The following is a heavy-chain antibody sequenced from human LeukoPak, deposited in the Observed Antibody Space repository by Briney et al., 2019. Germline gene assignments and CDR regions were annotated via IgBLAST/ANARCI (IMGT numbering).Heavy chain of an antibody. CDR2: IWYDGSNK. Sequence: GRSLRLSCAASGFTFSSDVVHWVRQAPGKGLEWGAVIWYDGSNKYYADSVKGRFTISRDNSKNTLYLQMNSLRAEDTAVYYCARDYYSSGWRDAFDIWGQGTMVTVSS. V-gene: IGHV3-33*01. D-gene: IGHD6-19*01. J-gene: IGHJ3*02. CDR3: ARDYYSSGWRDAFDI. CDR1: GFTFSSDV.